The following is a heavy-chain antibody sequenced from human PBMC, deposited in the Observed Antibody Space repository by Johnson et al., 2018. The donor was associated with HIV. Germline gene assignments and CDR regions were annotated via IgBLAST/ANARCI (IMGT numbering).Heavy chain of an antibody. CDR2: IKQDGSEK. CDR1: GFTFSSYA. V-gene: IGHV3-7*03. CDR3: ARDYLTHDAFDI. D-gene: IGHD1-14*01. J-gene: IGHJ3*02. Sequence: VQLVESGGGVVQPGRSLRLSCAASGFTFSSYAMHWVRQAPGKGLEWVANIKQDGSEKYYVDSVKGRFTISRDNPKNSLHLQMNSLRAEDTAVYYCARDYLTHDAFDIWGQGTMVTVSS.